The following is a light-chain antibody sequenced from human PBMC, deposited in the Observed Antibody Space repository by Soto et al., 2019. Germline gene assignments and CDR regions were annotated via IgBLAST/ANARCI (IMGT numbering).Light chain of an antibody. CDR3: CSYAGTYSYV. CDR2: DVS. J-gene: IGLJ1*01. Sequence: QSVLTQPRSVSGSPGQSVTISCTGTSIDVGGYNFVSWYQQHPGIAPKLMIYDVSRRPSGVPDRFSGSKSGNTASLTISGLQAEDEADYYCCSYAGTYSYVFGIGTKVTV. V-gene: IGLV2-11*01. CDR1: SIDVGGYNF.